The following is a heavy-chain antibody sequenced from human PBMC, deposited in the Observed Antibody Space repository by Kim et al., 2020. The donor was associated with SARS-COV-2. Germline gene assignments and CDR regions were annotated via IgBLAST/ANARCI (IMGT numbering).Heavy chain of an antibody. D-gene: IGHD3-22*01. CDR3: ARDPWDSSGYSGAFDI. CDR2: IYYSGST. Sequence: SETLSLTCTVSGGSISSSSYYWGWIRQPPGKGLEWIGSIYYSGSTYYNPSLKSRVTISVDTSKNQFSLKLSSVTAADTAVYYCARDPWDSSGYSGAFDIWGQGTMVTVSS. J-gene: IGHJ3*02. CDR1: GGSISSSSYY. V-gene: IGHV4-39*07.